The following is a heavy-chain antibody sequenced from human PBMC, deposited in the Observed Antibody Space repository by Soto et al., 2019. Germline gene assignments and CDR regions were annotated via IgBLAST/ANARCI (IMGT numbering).Heavy chain of an antibody. CDR3: ARVGYVTNYGMAL. CDR1: GGTFSSYP. CDR2: IIPFFGTL. Sequence: SVKVSCKASGGTFSSYPINWVRQAPGQGLEWMGGIIPFFGTLSYAPKFQGRVTITADESTTTVYMELRSLRSEDTAVYYCARVGYVTNYGMALWGQGTTVTVSS. J-gene: IGHJ6*02. D-gene: IGHD2-8*02. V-gene: IGHV1-69*13.